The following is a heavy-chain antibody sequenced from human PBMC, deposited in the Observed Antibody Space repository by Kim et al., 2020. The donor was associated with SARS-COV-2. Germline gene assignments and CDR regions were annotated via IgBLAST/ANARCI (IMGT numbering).Heavy chain of an antibody. J-gene: IGHJ4*02. Sequence: SPSLKSRVTISVDTSKNQYSRKLSSVTAADTAVYYCARGLGGYSYGYVDYWGQGTLVTVSS. D-gene: IGHD5-18*01. CDR3: ARGLGGYSYGYVDY. V-gene: IGHV4-34*01.